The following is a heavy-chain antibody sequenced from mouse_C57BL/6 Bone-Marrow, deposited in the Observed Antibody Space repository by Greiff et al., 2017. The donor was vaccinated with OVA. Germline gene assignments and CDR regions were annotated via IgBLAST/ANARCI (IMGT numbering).Heavy chain of an antibody. V-gene: IGHV1-5*01. CDR1: GYTFTSSW. CDR3: MDHYFDY. J-gene: IGHJ2*01. Sequence: EVQLQQSGTVLSRPVASVQMSFKTSGYTFTSSWMHWVTPRPCQCLEWIGAISPGNSVTSSNQKFKGKAKLTAVTSASTAYMELSSLTNEDAAVYYCMDHYFDYWGQGTTLTVSS. CDR2: ISPGNSVT.